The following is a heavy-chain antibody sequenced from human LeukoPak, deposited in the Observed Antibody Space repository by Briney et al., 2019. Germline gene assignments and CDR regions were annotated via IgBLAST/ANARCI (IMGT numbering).Heavy chain of an antibody. D-gene: IGHD3-3*01. V-gene: IGHV3-23*01. CDR2: ISGSGGST. CDR1: GFTFSSYA. Sequence: PGGSLRLSCAASGFTFSSYAMSWVRQAPGKGLDWVSAISGSGGSTYYADSVKGRFTISRDNSKNTLYLQMNSLRAEDTAVYYCAKEESRHDFWSGYHRVYFDYWGQGTLVTVSS. CDR3: AKEESRHDFWSGYHRVYFDY. J-gene: IGHJ4*02.